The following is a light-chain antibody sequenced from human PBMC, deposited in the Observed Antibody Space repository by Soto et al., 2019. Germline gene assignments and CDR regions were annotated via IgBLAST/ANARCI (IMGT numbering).Light chain of an antibody. CDR3: VQGTHWAWT. V-gene: IGKV2-30*01. CDR1: QSLVYSDGNIY. CDR2: MVS. Sequence: VVMPQSPLSLPVTLGQPASISCTSSQSLVYSDGNIYLNWFQQRPGQSPRRLIYMVSNRYSGVLDRYSGNGSGSDFKLDISRVECENGWIYYCVQGTHWAWTFGQGTKVVIK. J-gene: IGKJ1*01.